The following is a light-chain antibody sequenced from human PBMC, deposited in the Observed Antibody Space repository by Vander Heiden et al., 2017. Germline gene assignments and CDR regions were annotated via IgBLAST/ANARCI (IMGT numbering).Light chain of an antibody. CDR3: QTYDSNNWV. V-gene: IGLV6-57*02. CDR2: EDK. CDR1: SGSIASNY. J-gene: IGLJ3*02. Sequence: FKLTQPHSVSESPGKPVPISCTASSGSIASNYVQWYQQRPGSAPTTVIYEDKYRPSGVPDRFSGSIDSSSNSASLTISGLKTEDEGDYFCQTYDSNNWVFGGGTKLTVL.